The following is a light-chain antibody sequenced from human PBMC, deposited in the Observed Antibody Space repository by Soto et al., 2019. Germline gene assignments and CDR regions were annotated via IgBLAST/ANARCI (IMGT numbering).Light chain of an antibody. V-gene: IGKV3-20*01. J-gene: IGKJ1*01. CDR1: ESVSSNH. Sequence: DIVWTQSPGTLSLSPWERATLSCRASESVSSNHLVWYQQKPGQAPRLLIYGGSSRATGIPVRFSGSGSETDFTLTIARLEPEDFAVYYCQQYDNWPWTFGQGTKV. CDR2: GGS. CDR3: QQYDNWPWT.